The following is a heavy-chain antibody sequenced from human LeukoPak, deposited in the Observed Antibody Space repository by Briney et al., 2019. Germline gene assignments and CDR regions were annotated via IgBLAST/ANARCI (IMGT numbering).Heavy chain of an antibody. J-gene: IGHJ4*02. CDR3: AKEAVYVIVVVPAALDY. D-gene: IGHD2-2*01. CDR2: ISGSGGST. Sequence: GGSLRLSCAVSGFTFSSYAMSWVRQAPGKGLEWVSAISGSGGSTYYADSVKGRFTISRDNSKNTLYLQMNSLRAEDTAVYYCAKEAVYVIVVVPAALDYWGQGTLVTVSS. V-gene: IGHV3-23*01. CDR1: GFTFSSYA.